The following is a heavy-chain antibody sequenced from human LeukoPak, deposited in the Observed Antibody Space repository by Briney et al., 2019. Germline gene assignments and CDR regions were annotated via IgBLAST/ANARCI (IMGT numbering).Heavy chain of an antibody. CDR1: GFTFSGYG. V-gene: IGHV3-30*02. J-gene: IGHJ4*02. D-gene: IGHD2-8*02. Sequence: PGGSLRLSCAASGFTFSGYGMHWVRQAPGKGLEWVAFIRYDGSNEYYADSVKGRFPISRDNSKNTLDLQMNSLRGEDTAMYYCAKGTGWRFDYWGQGTLVTVSS. CDR2: IRYDGSNE. CDR3: AKGTGWRFDY.